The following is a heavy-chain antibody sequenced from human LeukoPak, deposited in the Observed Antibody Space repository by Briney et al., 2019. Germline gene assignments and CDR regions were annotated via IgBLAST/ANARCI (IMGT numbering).Heavy chain of an antibody. CDR2: ISGYNGHT. J-gene: IGHJ4*02. Sequence: ASVKVSCKASGYTYTNYGISWVRQAPGQGLEWMGWISGYNGHTNYAQKLQGRVTMTTHTSTSTAYMELRSLRSDDTAVYYCARAGHRKYYYDNAYDYWGQGTLVTVSS. CDR3: ARAGHRKYYYDNAYDY. V-gene: IGHV1-18*01. D-gene: IGHD3-22*01. CDR1: GYTYTNYG.